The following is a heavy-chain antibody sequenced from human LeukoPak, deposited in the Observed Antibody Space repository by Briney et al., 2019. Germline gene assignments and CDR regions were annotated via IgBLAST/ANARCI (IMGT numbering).Heavy chain of an antibody. CDR2: ISAYTGNT. Sequence: ASVKVSCKASGYTFTSYGISWVRQAPGQGLEWMGWISAYTGNTNYAQKFQGRVTMTRDTSTSTVYMELSSLRSEDTAVYYCARGSGYSYGYGDYWGQGTLVTVSS. CDR3: ARGSGYSYGYGDY. CDR1: GYTFTSYG. V-gene: IGHV1-18*01. D-gene: IGHD5-18*01. J-gene: IGHJ4*02.